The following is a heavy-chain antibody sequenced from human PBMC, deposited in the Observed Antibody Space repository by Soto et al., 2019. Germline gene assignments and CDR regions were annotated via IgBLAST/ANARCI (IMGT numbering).Heavy chain of an antibody. CDR3: ARAYAGTTSYPTQGFDY. CDR2: INPSGGST. J-gene: IGHJ4*02. D-gene: IGHD1-7*01. CDR1: GYTFTSYY. V-gene: IGHV1-46*03. Sequence: ASVKVSCKASGYTFTSYYMHWVRQAPGQGLEWMGIINPSGGSTSYAQKFQGRVTMTRDTSTSTVYMELSSLRSEDTAVYYCARAYAGTTSYPTQGFDYWGKGTLVTVSS.